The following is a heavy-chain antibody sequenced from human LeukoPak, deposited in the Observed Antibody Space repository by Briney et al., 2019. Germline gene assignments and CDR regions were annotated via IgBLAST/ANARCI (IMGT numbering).Heavy chain of an antibody. Sequence: GGSLRLSCAASGFTVSSSHMTWVRQAPGKGLEWVSILYSGGNTYYADSVQGRVTISRDNSKNMLYLQMNSLRAEDMAVYYCATAFSYAFHIWGQGTMVTVSS. CDR3: ATAFSYAFHI. V-gene: IGHV3-66*01. CDR1: GFTVSSSH. J-gene: IGHJ3*02. CDR2: LYSGGNT.